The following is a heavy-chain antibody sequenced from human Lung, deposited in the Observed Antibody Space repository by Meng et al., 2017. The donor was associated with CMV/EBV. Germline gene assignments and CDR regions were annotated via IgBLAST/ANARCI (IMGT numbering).Heavy chain of an antibody. D-gene: IGHD5-12*01. J-gene: IGHJ4*01. CDR2: ITGGGNYI. CDR3: ARGRGLVATIVQYYLDY. V-gene: IGHV3-21*01. CDR1: GFTFTSYA. Sequence: ESLKISXAASGFTFTSYAMNWVRQAPGKGLEWVSSITGGGNYIYYADSVKGRFSVSRDNAKNSLYLQMNSLRAEDTAVYYCARGRGLVATIVQYYLDYWGHGTLVTVSS.